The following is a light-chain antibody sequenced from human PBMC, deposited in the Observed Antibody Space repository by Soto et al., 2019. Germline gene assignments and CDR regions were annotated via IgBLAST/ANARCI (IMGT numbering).Light chain of an antibody. CDR1: SSDIGIYNY. CDR2: EVS. V-gene: IGLV2-14*01. Sequence: QSALTQSRSVSGSPGQSVTISCSGSSSDIGIYNYVSWYQHHPGKVPKVLIYEVSNRPSGVSNRFSGSKSGNTASLTISGLQAEDEADYYCSSYTSSSTLVVFGGGTKLTVL. J-gene: IGLJ2*01. CDR3: SSYTSSSTLVV.